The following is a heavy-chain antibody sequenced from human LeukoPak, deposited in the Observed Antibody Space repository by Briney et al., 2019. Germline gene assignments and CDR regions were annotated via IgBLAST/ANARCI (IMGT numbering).Heavy chain of an antibody. Sequence: ASVKVSCKASGYTFTSYGISWVRQAPGQGLEWMGGIIPIFGTANYAQKFQGRVTITADESTSTAYMELSSLRSEDTAVYYCARDGGRGTADYWGQGTLVTVSS. CDR1: GYTFTSYG. D-gene: IGHD1/OR15-1a*01. J-gene: IGHJ4*02. V-gene: IGHV1-69*13. CDR3: ARDGGRGTADY. CDR2: IIPIFGTA.